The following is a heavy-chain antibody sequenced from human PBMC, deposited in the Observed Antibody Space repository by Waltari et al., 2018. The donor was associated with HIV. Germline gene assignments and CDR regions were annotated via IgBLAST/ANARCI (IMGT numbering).Heavy chain of an antibody. CDR3: ARAMVRGVIAHNWFDP. CDR1: GGSISSSSYY. D-gene: IGHD3-10*01. Sequence: QLQLQESGPGLVKPSETLSLTCTVSGGSISSSSYYWGWIRPPPGKGLEWIGCINYSGSTYCTPSLKRRVTISGDRSKIQFSLKLSSVTAADTAVYYCARAMVRGVIAHNWFDPWGQGTLVTVSS. V-gene: IGHV4-39*01. CDR2: INYSGST. J-gene: IGHJ5*02.